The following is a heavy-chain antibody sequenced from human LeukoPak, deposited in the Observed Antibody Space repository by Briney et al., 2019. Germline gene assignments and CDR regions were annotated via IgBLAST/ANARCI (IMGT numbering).Heavy chain of an antibody. V-gene: IGHV3-23*01. J-gene: IGHJ4*02. Sequence: PGGSLRLSCTASGFTFSSYTMSWVRQAPGKGLKWVSTITTGGPNTYYADSVKGRFTISRDNSKNTLYLQMNSLRAEDTAVYYCAKDPPRYDYYLEKHLPHDYWGQGTLVTVSS. CDR2: ITTGGPNT. CDR1: GFTFSSYT. CDR3: AKDPPRYDYYLEKHLPHDY. D-gene: IGHD5-12*01.